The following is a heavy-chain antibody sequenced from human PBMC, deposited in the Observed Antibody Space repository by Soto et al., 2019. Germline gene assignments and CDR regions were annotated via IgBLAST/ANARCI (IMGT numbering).Heavy chain of an antibody. D-gene: IGHD1-7*01. CDR1: GFTFTSSA. CDR2: IVVGSGNT. V-gene: IGHV1-58*01. Sequence: SVKVSCKASGFTFTSSAVQWVRQARGQRLEWIGWIVVGSGNTNYAQKFQERVTITRDMSTSTAYMELSSLRSEDTAVYYCAAELVNWNFNYYYGMDVWGQGTTVTSP. CDR3: AAELVNWNFNYYYGMDV. J-gene: IGHJ6*02.